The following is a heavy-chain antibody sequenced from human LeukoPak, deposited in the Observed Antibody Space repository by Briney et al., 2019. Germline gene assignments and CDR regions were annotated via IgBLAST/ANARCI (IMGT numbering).Heavy chain of an antibody. CDR3: ARDDNYGSGQPDD. D-gene: IGHD3-10*01. CDR1: GYSFTSYY. V-gene: IGHV1-46*01. Sequence: ASVKVSCKASGYSFTSYYMHWVRQAPGQGLEWMGIINPSGGSTSYAQKFQGRVTMTRDMSTSTVYMELSSLRPDDTAVYYCARDDNYGSGQPDDWGQGTLVTVSS. J-gene: IGHJ4*02. CDR2: INPSGGST.